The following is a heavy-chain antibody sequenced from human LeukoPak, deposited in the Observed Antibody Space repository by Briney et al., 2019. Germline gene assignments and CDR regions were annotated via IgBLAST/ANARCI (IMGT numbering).Heavy chain of an antibody. CDR1: GYTFTSYA. J-gene: IGHJ1*01. V-gene: IGHV1-3*01. CDR2: INAGNGNT. Sequence: GASVKVSCKASGYTFTSYAMHWVRQAPGQRLEWMGWINAGNGNTKYSQKFQGRVTITRDTSASTAYMELSSLRSEDTAVYYCARTSSSSWYTNLLSPEYFQHWGQGTLVTVSS. CDR3: ARTSSSSWYTNLLSPEYFQH. D-gene: IGHD6-13*01.